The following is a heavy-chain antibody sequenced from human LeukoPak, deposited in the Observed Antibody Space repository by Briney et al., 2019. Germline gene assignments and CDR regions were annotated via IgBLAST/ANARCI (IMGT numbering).Heavy chain of an antibody. CDR3: ARDGGRFDYYYYYYMDV. V-gene: IGHV3-48*01. CDR2: LSSGSSAI. J-gene: IGHJ6*03. D-gene: IGHD3-16*01. Sequence: PGGSLRLSCVASGFTFSTSNMHWVREAPGKGLEWLSYLSSGSSAIYYADSVRGRFTISRDDGKNSLYLQMNSLRAEDTAVYYCARDGGRFDYYYYYYMDVWGKGTTVTVSS. CDR1: GFTFSTSN.